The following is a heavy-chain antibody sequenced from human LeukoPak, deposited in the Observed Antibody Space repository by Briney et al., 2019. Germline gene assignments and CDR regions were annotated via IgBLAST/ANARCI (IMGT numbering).Heavy chain of an antibody. CDR1: GFTFSTYA. J-gene: IGHJ4*02. CDR2: INVSGVST. Sequence: GGSLRLSCAASGFTFSTYAMRWVRQAPGKGLEWVSTINVSGVSTSYPDSVTGRFTISRDNFKNTLYLQMNSLRAEDTALYYWAKDYVSGSYYPPPIFFDCWGQGIMVTVSS. CDR3: AKDYVSGSYYPPPIFFDC. V-gene: IGHV3-23*01. D-gene: IGHD1-26*01.